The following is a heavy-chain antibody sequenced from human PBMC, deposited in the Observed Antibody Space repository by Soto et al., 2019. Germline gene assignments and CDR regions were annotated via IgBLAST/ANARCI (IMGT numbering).Heavy chain of an antibody. CDR2: LGGTGGRA. D-gene: IGHD3-9*01. J-gene: IGHJ4*02. V-gene: IGHV3-23*01. CDR1: GFTFSSYA. Sequence: PWWSLRLSCAASGFTFSSYAMCWVRQAPGKGLEWVSALGGTGGRAYYADSVKGRFTVSRDNSRNTLFLQMNSLRVEDTAIYYCAKADRPYYEILTGPDYWGQGTLVTVSS. CDR3: AKADRPYYEILTGPDY.